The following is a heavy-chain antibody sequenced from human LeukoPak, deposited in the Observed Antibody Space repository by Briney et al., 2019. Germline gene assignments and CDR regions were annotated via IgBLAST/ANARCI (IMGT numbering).Heavy chain of an antibody. D-gene: IGHD3-16*01. V-gene: IGHV3-11*03. CDR3: AGGPSYYYGMDV. CDR1: GFTFSDYQ. Sequence: GGSLRLSCAASGFTFSDYQMSWIRQAPGKGLEWVSYISGSSSYTNYADSVKGRFTISRDNAKNSLYLQMNSLRAEDTAVYYCAGGPSYYYGMDVWGQGTTVTVSS. CDR2: ISGSSSYT. J-gene: IGHJ6*02.